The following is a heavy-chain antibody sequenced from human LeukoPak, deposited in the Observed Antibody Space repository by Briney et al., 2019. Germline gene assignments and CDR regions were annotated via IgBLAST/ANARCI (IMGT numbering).Heavy chain of an antibody. V-gene: IGHV3-7*01. CDR3: VTTTRFRAFDY. CDR1: GFTFSTQW. Sequence: AGGSLRLSCTASGFTFSTQWMSWVRQALGKGLEWVANIRQDGSETQYVDSMKGRFTISRDNAKNSLYLQMNSLRAEDTAMYYCVTTTRFRAFDYWGQGTLVTVSS. D-gene: IGHD1-26*01. J-gene: IGHJ4*02. CDR2: IRQDGSET.